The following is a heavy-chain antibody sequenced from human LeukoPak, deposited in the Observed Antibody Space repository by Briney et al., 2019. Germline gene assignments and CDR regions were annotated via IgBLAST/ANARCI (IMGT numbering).Heavy chain of an antibody. CDR2: ISGSGTNT. D-gene: IGHD2-15*01. J-gene: IGHJ4*02. Sequence: GGSLRLSYAASGFTFGSYAMSWVRQAPGKGLEWVSAISGSGTNTYYGSSVKGRFTISRDNSKNMLFLEMNSLRAEDTAVYYCAKDQGLGGGSVWGYWGQGMLITVSS. CDR1: GFTFGSYA. V-gene: IGHV3-23*01. CDR3: AKDQGLGGGSVWGY.